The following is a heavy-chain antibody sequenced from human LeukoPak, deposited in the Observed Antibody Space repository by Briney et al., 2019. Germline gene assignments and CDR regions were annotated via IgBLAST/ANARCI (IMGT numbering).Heavy chain of an antibody. Sequence: SETLSLTCAVYGGSFSGYYWSWIRQPPGKGLEWIGEINHSGSINYNPSLKSRVTISVDTSKNQFSLKLSSVTAADTAVYYRARLIDIVLMVYAGWFDPWGQGTLVTVSS. J-gene: IGHJ5*02. CDR3: ARLIDIVLMVYAGWFDP. CDR2: INHSGSI. D-gene: IGHD2-8*01. CDR1: GGSFSGYY. V-gene: IGHV4-34*01.